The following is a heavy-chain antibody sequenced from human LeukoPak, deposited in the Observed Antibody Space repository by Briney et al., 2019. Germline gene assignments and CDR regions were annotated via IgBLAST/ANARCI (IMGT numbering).Heavy chain of an antibody. CDR3: VRENWGVDY. D-gene: IGHD3-10*01. V-gene: IGHV4-38-2*02. CDR1: GVSIRSYF. J-gene: IGHJ4*02. CDR2: VYHIGST. Sequence: PSETLSLTCTVSGVSIRSYFWSWIRQSPGKGLQWIGSVYHIGSTYSNPSLKSRVTTSLDTSKNQFSLKLTSVTAADTAVYYCVRENWGVDYWGQGTLVTVSS.